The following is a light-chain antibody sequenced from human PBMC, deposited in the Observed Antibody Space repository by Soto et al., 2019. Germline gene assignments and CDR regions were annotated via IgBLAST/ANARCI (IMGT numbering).Light chain of an antibody. CDR2: GAS. J-gene: IGKJ5*01. CDR3: QQYGSSPPSST. Sequence: EIVLTQSPGTLSLSPGERATPSCRASQRVSSGYLAWYQQKPGQAPRLLIYGASNRATDIPDRFSGRGSGTDFTLTISRLEPEDFAVYYCQQYGSSPPSSTFGQGTRLEIK. CDR1: QRVSSGY. V-gene: IGKV3-20*01.